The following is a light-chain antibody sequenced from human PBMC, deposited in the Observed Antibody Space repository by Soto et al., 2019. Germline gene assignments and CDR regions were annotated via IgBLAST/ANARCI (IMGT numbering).Light chain of an antibody. CDR1: QSISSW. CDR2: DAS. J-gene: IGKJ2*01. CDR3: QQYNYYPYT. V-gene: IGKV1-5*01. Sequence: DIQMTQSPSTLSASVGDRVTITCRASQSISSWLAWYQQKPGKAPKLLIYDASSLESGVPSRFSGSGSGTDFTLTISSLQPDDLAAYYCQQYNYYPYTFGHGTKLEIK.